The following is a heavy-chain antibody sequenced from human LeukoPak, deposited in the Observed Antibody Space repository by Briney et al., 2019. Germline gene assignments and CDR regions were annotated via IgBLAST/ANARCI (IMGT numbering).Heavy chain of an antibody. V-gene: IGHV4-39*01. CDR1: GGSISSSSYY. J-gene: IGHJ6*03. CDR3: ARQGGGYDPYYYYYMDV. CDR2: IYYSGST. Sequence: SETLSLTCTVSGGSISSSSYYWGWIRQPPRKGLEWIGSIYYSGSTYYNPSLKSRVTISVDTSKNQFSLKLSSVTAADTAVYYCARQGGGYDPYYYYYMDVWGKGTTVTVSS. D-gene: IGHD5-12*01.